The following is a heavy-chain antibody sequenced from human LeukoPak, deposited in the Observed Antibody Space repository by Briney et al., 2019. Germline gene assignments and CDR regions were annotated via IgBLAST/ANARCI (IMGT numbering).Heavy chain of an antibody. CDR3: ARDYLAARTYSRFDP. Sequence: SETLSLTCTVSGGSISSYYWSWIRQPAGKGLEWIGRIYTSGSTNYNPSLKSRVTMSVDTSKNQFSLKLSSVTAADTAVYYCARDYLAARTYSRFDPWGQGTLVTVSS. D-gene: IGHD6-6*01. V-gene: IGHV4-4*07. J-gene: IGHJ5*02. CDR2: IYTSGST. CDR1: GGSISSYY.